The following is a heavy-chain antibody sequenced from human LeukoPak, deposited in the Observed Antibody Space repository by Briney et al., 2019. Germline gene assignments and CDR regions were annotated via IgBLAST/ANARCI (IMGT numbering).Heavy chain of an antibody. V-gene: IGHV4-4*07. CDR1: GGSISSFY. J-gene: IGHJ4*02. CDR2: IYSSGST. CDR3: ARGDDDSSAYFDY. D-gene: IGHD3-22*01. Sequence: PSETLSLTCTVSGGSISSFYWSCIRQPAGKGLEWIGRIYSSGSTNYNPSLKSRVTMSVDTSKNQFSLKLSSVTAADTAVYYCARGDDDSSAYFDYWGQGTLVTVSS.